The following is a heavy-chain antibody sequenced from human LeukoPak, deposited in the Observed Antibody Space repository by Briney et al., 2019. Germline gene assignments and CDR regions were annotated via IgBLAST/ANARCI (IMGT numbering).Heavy chain of an antibody. D-gene: IGHD5-24*01. CDR2: ISSSSSYI. V-gene: IGHV3-21*01. CDR3: ATSSGDGYNYGTDFDY. Sequence: GGSLRLSCAASGFTVSSNYMSWVRQAPGKGLEWVTSISSSSSYIYYADSVKGRFTISRDNAKNSLYLQMNSLRAEDTAVYYCATSSGDGYNYGTDFDYWGQGTLVTVSS. CDR1: GFTVSSNY. J-gene: IGHJ4*02.